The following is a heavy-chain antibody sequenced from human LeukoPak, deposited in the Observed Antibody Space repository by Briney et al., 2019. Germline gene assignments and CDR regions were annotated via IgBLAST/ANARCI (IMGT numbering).Heavy chain of an antibody. CDR3: IKDGIYGSGSAYYFDS. D-gene: IGHD3-10*01. J-gene: IGHJ4*01. CDR1: GFTFDDYA. V-gene: IGHV3-9*01. Sequence: PGGFLRLSCAASGFTFDDYAMHWVRQVPGKGLEWVSSISWNRGRVGYADSVKGRFTISRDNADNPLYLEMNSLRAEDTALYYCIKDGIYGSGSAYYFDSWGHGTLVTVSS. CDR2: ISWNRGRV.